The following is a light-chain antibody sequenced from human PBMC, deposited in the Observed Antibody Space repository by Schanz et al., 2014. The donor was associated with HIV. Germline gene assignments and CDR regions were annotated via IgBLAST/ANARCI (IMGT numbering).Light chain of an antibody. Sequence: QSVLTQPPSASGTPGQRVPISCSASSSSVKINTVNWYQQLPGTAPKLLIYNSYHRPSGVPDRFSGSTSGTSASLAITGLRSEDEADYYCAAWDGSLNVWVFGGGTKLTVL. V-gene: IGLV1-44*01. J-gene: IGLJ3*02. CDR2: NSY. CDR1: SSSVKINT. CDR3: AAWDGSLNVWV.